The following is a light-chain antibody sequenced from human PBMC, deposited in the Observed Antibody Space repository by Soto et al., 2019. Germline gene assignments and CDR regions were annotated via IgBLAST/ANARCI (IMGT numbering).Light chain of an antibody. CDR2: GAS. CDR1: QSVSSNF. CDR3: HHYGRSPRT. J-gene: IGKJ1*01. V-gene: IGKV3-20*01. Sequence: EIVLTQSPGTLSLSPGDRATLSCRASQSVSSNFLARYQQKPGQTPRLLIYGASIRAAGIADRFSGSGSGTDLTLSIMRLEPEDLAMYLYHHYGRSPRTFGQGTKVEIK.